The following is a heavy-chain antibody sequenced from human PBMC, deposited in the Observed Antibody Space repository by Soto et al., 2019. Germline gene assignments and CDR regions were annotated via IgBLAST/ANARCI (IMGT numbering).Heavy chain of an antibody. CDR3: ARTAASGKYYYGVDV. V-gene: IGHV5-51*01. D-gene: IGHD6-13*01. J-gene: IGHJ6*02. CDR1: GYSFTSYW. CDR2: IYPGDSDT. Sequence: PGESLKISCKRSGYSFTSYWIGWVRPMPGKGLEWMGIIYPGDSDTRYSPSFQGQVTISADKSISTAYLQWSSLKASDTAMYYCARTAASGKYYYGVDVWGQGTTVTVSS.